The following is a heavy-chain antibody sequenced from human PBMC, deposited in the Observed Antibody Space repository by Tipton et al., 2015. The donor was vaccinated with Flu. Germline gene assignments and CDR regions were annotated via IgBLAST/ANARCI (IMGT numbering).Heavy chain of an antibody. CDR3: ARSSFCSGSNCYPSGY. CDR1: GGSISSYY. D-gene: IGHD2-2*01. CDR2: IYYSGST. J-gene: IGHJ4*02. V-gene: IGHV4-59*08. Sequence: TLSLTCTVSGGSISSYYWSWIRQPPGKGLEWIGHIYYSGSTKYNPSLKSRVTISVDTSKNQFSLKLSSVTAADTAVYYCARSSFCSGSNCYPSGYWGQGTLVTVSS.